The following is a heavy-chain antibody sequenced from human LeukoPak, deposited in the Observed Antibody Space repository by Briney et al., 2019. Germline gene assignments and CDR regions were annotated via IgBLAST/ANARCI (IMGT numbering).Heavy chain of an antibody. CDR3: AKAAIDYGDLPYYYYYYYMDV. D-gene: IGHD4-17*01. Sequence: GGSLRLSCATSGFTFSSYGMHWVRQAPGKWLEWVAFIRYDGSNKYYADSVKGRFTISRDNSKNTLYLQMDSLRAEDTAVYYCAKAAIDYGDLPYYYYYYYMDVWGKGTTVTVSS. J-gene: IGHJ6*03. CDR2: IRYDGSNK. V-gene: IGHV3-30*02. CDR1: GFTFSSYG.